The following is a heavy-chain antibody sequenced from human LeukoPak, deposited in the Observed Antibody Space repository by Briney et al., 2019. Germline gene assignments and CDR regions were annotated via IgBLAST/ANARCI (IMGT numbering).Heavy chain of an antibody. J-gene: IGHJ4*02. CDR3: AKDREPHDFWSGYHDY. CDR2: IRSCSDAI. D-gene: IGHD3-3*01. Sequence: GGSLRLSCVASGLTFSSYGMNWVRQAPAKGQEWVSFIRSCSDAIYYADSAKGRFTISRDNAKNSVYLQVNSLRVEDTAVYSCAKDREPHDFWSGYHDYWGQGILVTVSS. V-gene: IGHV3-48*01. CDR1: GLTFSSYG.